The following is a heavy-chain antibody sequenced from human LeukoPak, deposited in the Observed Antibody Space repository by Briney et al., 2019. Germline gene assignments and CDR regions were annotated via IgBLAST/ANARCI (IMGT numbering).Heavy chain of an antibody. J-gene: IGHJ2*01. CDR1: GYSFTNYR. CDR3: ARHPGKVTNDWYFDL. V-gene: IGHV1-2*02. D-gene: IGHD4-23*01. Sequence: GESLKISCKGSGYSFTNYRISWVRHMPGRGLEWMGWINPNSGGTNYAQKFQGRVTMTRDTSITTAYMELSRLSSDDTAVYYCARHPGKVTNDWYFDLWGRGTLVTVSS. CDR2: INPNSGGT.